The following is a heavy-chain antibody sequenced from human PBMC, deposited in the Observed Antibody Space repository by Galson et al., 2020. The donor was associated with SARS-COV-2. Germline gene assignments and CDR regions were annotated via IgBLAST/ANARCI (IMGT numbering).Heavy chain of an antibody. CDR3: ARDHWFGELETHNDY. Sequence: QLGESLKISCAASGFTFSSYGMHWVRQAPGKGLEWVAVIWYDGSNKYYADSVKGRFTISRDNSKNTLYLQMNSLRAEDTAVYYCARDHWFGELETHNDYWGQGTLVTVSS. CDR2: IWYDGSNK. CDR1: GFTFSSYG. D-gene: IGHD3-10*01. V-gene: IGHV3-33*01. J-gene: IGHJ4*02.